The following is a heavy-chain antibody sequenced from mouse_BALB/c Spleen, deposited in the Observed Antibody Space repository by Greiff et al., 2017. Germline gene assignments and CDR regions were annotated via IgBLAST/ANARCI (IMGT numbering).Heavy chain of an antibody. J-gene: IGHJ3*01. Sequence: EVKVVESGGGLVQPGGSLRLSCATSGFTFTDYYMSWVRQPPGKALEWLGFIRNKANGYTTEYSASVKGRFTISRDNSQSILYLQMNTLRAEDSATYYCARDRDYYGSSWFAYWGQGTLVTVSA. V-gene: IGHV7-3*02. CDR2: IRNKANGYTT. D-gene: IGHD1-1*01. CDR3: ARDRDYYGSSWFAY. CDR1: GFTFTDYY.